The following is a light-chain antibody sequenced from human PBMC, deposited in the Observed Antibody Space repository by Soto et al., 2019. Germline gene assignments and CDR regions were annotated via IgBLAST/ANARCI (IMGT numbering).Light chain of an antibody. CDR1: SSDVGGHNY. CDR3: NSYTSSGTYV. CDR2: EVS. Sequence: QSALTQPASVSGSPGQSITIPCTGTSSDVGGHNYVSWYQHHPGIAPKLMIYEVSNRPSGVSDRFSGSKSGNTASLTISGLQADDEAYYYCNSYTSSGTYVFGTGTKLTVL. V-gene: IGLV2-14*01. J-gene: IGLJ1*01.